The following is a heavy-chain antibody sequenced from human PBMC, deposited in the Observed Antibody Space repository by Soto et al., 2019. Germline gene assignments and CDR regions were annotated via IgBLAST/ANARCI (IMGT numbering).Heavy chain of an antibody. V-gene: IGHV1-18*01. Sequence: ASVKVSCKASGYTFTIYGIIWVRQAPGQGLEWMGWISAYNGNTNYAQKLQGRVTMTTDTSTSTAYMELRSLRSDDTAVYYCARVSLPNYYDSSGYSHWGQGTLVTVSS. D-gene: IGHD3-22*01. CDR2: ISAYNGNT. CDR3: ARVSLPNYYDSSGYSH. J-gene: IGHJ4*02. CDR1: GYTFTIYG.